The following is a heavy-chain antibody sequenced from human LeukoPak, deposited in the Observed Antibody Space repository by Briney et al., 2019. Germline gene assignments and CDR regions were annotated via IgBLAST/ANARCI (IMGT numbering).Heavy chain of an antibody. J-gene: IGHJ5*02. V-gene: IGHV4-59*01. CDR1: GGSIRSYY. D-gene: IGHD3-10*01. CDR3: ARASVLLWFGELFGPWFDP. CDR2: IYYSGST. Sequence: PSETLSLTCTVSGGSIRSYYWIWIRQPPGKGLEWMGYIYYSGSTNYNPSLKSRVTISVDTSKNQFSLKLSSVTAADTAVYYCARASVLLWFGELFGPWFDPWGQGTLVTGSS.